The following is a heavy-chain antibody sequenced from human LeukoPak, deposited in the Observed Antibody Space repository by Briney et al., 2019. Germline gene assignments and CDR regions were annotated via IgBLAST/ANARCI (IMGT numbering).Heavy chain of an antibody. V-gene: IGHV4-4*07. CDR3: ARDGYYYDSSGYYRDY. J-gene: IGHJ4*02. CDR2: IDTSGST. Sequence: SETLSLTCTVSGGSISSYYWSWIRQPARKGLEWIGRIDTSGSTNYNPSLKSRVTISVDTSKNQFSLKLSSVTAADTAVYYCARDGYYYDSSGYYRDYWGQGTLVTVSS. D-gene: IGHD3-22*01. CDR1: GGSISSYY.